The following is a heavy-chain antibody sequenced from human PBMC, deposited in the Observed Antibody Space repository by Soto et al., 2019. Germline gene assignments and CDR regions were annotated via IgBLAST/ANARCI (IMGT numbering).Heavy chain of an antibody. V-gene: IGHV3-30*18. D-gene: IGHD2-15*01. CDR1: GFTFSSYG. J-gene: IGHJ4*02. CDR2: ISYDGSNK. Sequence: GGSLRLSCAASGFTFSSYGMHWVRQAPGKGLEWVAVISYDGSNKYYADSVKGRFTISRNNSKNTLYLQMNSLRAEDTAVYYCAKRGHNFFDYWGQGTLVTVSS. CDR3: AKRGHNFFDY.